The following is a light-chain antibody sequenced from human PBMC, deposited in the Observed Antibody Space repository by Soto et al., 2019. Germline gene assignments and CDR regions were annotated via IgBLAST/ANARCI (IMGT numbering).Light chain of an antibody. CDR3: QQYNNWPRT. J-gene: IGKJ1*01. CDR2: GAS. CDR1: QSVSTN. V-gene: IGKV3-15*01. Sequence: EIVMTQSPGTLSVSPGERATLSCRASQSVSTNLAWYQQRPGQAPRLLIYGASTRATGIPARFSGSGSGTEFTLTISSLQSEDFAVYYCQQYNNWPRTFGHGTKVDIK.